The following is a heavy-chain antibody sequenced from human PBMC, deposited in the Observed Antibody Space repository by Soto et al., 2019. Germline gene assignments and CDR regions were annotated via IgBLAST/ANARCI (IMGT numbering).Heavy chain of an antibody. CDR1: GGSITSGGYY. D-gene: IGHD2-15*01. J-gene: IGHJ5*02. Sequence: QVQLQESGPGLVKPSQTLSLTCTVSGGSITSGGYYWSWIRQHPGKGLEWIVYIYYSGSTYYNPSRMIRVTISVDTSKNQCSLKLSSVTAADTAVYYCARESNIIDPWSQGTLVTVSS. CDR3: ARESNIIDP. CDR2: IYYSGST. V-gene: IGHV4-31*03.